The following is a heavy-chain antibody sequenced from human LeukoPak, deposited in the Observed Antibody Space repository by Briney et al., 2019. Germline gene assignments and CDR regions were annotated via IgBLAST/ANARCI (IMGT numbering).Heavy chain of an antibody. J-gene: IGHJ4*02. D-gene: IGHD4-23*01. CDR3: ARGRNDNGGMFFDS. Sequence: SETLSLTCTVSGGSIRSYYWNWIRQAPGKGLEWVGFISYSGYTSYSPSHKSRVAISVDTAKSQFSLRLNSMTAADTAIYYCARGRNDNGGMFFDSWAQGNLVTVSS. V-gene: IGHV4-59*01. CDR2: ISYSGYT. CDR1: GGSIRSYY.